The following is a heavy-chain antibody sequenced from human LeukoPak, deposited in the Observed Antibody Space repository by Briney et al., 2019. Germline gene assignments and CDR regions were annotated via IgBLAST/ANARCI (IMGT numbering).Heavy chain of an antibody. CDR3: TTDLGTYYHGSQRLIPIDY. CDR1: GFIFTNAW. V-gene: IGHV3-15*01. J-gene: IGHJ4*02. Sequence: GGSLRLSCVDSGFIFTNAWMSWVRQAPGKGLEWIGRIKSKTDGETTNYAEPVRGRFTISRDDYKSAVYLQMNSLKIEDTAVYYCTTDLGTYYHGSQRLIPIDYWGQGTLVTVSS. D-gene: IGHD3-10*01. CDR2: IKSKTDGETT.